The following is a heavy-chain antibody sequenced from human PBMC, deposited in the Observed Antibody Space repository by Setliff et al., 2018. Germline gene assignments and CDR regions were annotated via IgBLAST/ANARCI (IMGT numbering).Heavy chain of an antibody. Sequence: ASVKVSCKASGHTFTSYHMHWVRQAPGQGLEWMGIVFHTGDNTISAQMFQGRVTMTRDTSTSTVYMELSSLRSEDTAVYYCAREKPHTYNFDYWGQGTPVTVSS. CDR3: AREKPHTYNFDY. D-gene: IGHD1-1*01. J-gene: IGHJ4*02. V-gene: IGHV1-46*01. CDR2: VFHTGDNT. CDR1: GHTFTSYH.